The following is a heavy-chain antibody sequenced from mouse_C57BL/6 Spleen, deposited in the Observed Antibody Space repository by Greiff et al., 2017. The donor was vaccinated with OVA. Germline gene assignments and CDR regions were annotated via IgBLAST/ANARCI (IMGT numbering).Heavy chain of an antibody. CDR3: ARAVVATKAMDY. Sequence: QVQLQQSGAELVKPGASVKLSCKASGYTFTSYWMHWVKQRPGQGLEWIGMIHPNSGSTNYNEKFKSKATLTVDKSSSTAYMQLSSLTSEDSAVYYCARAVVATKAMDYWGQGTSVTVSS. J-gene: IGHJ4*01. CDR2: IHPNSGST. D-gene: IGHD1-1*01. V-gene: IGHV1-64*01. CDR1: GYTFTSYW.